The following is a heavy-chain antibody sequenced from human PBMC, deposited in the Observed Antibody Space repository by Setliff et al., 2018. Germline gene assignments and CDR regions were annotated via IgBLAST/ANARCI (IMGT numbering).Heavy chain of an antibody. V-gene: IGHV3-21*01. J-gene: IGHJ4*02. Sequence: GGSLRLSCAASGFTFSSYSMNWVRQAPGKGLEWVSSISSSSSYIFYADSVKGRFTISRDNSKNTLYLQMNSLRAEDTAVYYCTTGQNTPYDSRGYYNYWGQGTLVTVSS. CDR3: TTGQNTPYDSRGYYNY. CDR2: ISSSSSYI. CDR1: GFTFSSYS. D-gene: IGHD3-22*01.